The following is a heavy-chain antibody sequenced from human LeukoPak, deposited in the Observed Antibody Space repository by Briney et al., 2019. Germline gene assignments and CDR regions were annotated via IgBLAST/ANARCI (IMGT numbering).Heavy chain of an antibody. CDR1: GFSLSTSGVG. CDR3: AQVADILTGYYQNWFDP. D-gene: IGHD3-9*01. CDR2: IYWDDDK. Sequence: SGPTLVKPTQTLTPTCTFSGFSLSTSGVGVGWIRQPPGKALEWLALIYWDDDKRYSPSLKSRLTITKDTSKNQVVLTMTNMDPVDTATYYCAQVADILTGYYQNWFDPWGQGTLVTVSS. J-gene: IGHJ5*02. V-gene: IGHV2-5*02.